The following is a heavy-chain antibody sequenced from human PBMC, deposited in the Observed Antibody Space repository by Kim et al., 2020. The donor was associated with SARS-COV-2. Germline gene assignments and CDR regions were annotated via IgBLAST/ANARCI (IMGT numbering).Heavy chain of an antibody. V-gene: IGHV3-30-3*01. J-gene: IGHJ4*02. Sequence: GGSLRLSCAASGFTFSSYAMHWVRQAPGKGLEWVAVISYDGSNKYYADSVKGRFTISRDNSKNTLYLQMNSLRAEDTAVYYCAREHCSGGSCYALFDYWGQGTLVTVSS. D-gene: IGHD2-15*01. CDR2: ISYDGSNK. CDR3: AREHCSGGSCYALFDY. CDR1: GFTFSSYA.